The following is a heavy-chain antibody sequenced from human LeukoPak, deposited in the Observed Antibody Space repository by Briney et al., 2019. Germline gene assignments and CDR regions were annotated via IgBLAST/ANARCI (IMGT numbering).Heavy chain of an antibody. CDR2: INSDGSST. V-gene: IGHV3-74*01. CDR3: ARESVYSSSSFSVWSLSDY. CDR1: GFTFSSYW. D-gene: IGHD6-6*01. Sequence: GGSLRLSCAASGFTFSSYWMHWVRQAPGKGLVWVSRINSDGSSTSYADSVKGRFTISRDNAKNSLYLQMNSLRAEDTAVYYCARESVYSSSSFSVWSLSDYWGQGTLVTVSS. J-gene: IGHJ4*02.